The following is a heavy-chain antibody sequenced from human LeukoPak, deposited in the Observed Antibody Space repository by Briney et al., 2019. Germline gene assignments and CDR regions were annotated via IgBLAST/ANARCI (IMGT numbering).Heavy chain of an antibody. J-gene: IGHJ6*02. D-gene: IGHD2-2*03. CDR1: GFTFSGYS. V-gene: IGHV3-21*01. CDR3: ARDGGYCSSTSCYYGMDV. Sequence: GGSLRLSCAASGFTFSGYSMNWVRQAPGKGLEWVSSISSSSSYIYYADSVKGRFTISRDNAKNSLYLQMNSLRAEDTAVYYCARDGGYCSSTSCYYGMDVWGQGTTVTVSS. CDR2: ISSSSSYI.